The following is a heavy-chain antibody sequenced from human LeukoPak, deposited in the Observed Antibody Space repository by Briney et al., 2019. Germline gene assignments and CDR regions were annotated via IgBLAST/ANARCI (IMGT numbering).Heavy chain of an antibody. CDR2: TWHSGSST. CDR3: ARGNEYTWWQ. D-gene: IGHD2-15*01. V-gene: IGHV4-4*02. CDR1: DGSIKTNYW. J-gene: IGHJ4*02. Sequence: SETLSLTCTVSDGSIKTNYWWAWVRQPPGKGLEWIGETWHSGSSTNYNPSLKSRVTISVDKPKSQFSLKLTSVTAADTAIYYCARGNEYTWWQWSQGTLVTVSS.